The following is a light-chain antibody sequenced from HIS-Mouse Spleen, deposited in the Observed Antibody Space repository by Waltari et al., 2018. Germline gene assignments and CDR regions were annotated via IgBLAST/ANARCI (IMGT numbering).Light chain of an antibody. CDR3: SSYTSSSTLV. CDR1: SSSVGGYNY. J-gene: IGLJ3*02. CDR2: EVS. V-gene: IGLV2-14*01. Sequence: QSALTQPASVSGSPGQSITISCTGTSSSVGGYNYVSWYQQHPGKAPKLMIYEVSNRPSGVSNRFSGSKSGNTASLTISGLQVEDEADYYCSSYTSSSTLVFGGGTKLTVL.